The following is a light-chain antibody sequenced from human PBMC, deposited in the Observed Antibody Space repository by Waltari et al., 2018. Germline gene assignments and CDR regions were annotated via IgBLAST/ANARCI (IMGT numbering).Light chain of an antibody. CDR1: IIDVGGYNY. CDR3: ASYTRSTFTWV. V-gene: IGLV2-14*03. Sequence: QSALTQPASVSGSTGQSITISCTANIIDVGGYNYVSWYQQHPGKVPKLMIYDVSRRPSGISNRFSCSKSGKTASLTISGLQAEDEADYYCASYTRSTFTWVFGGGTKLTVL. CDR2: DVS. J-gene: IGLJ3*02.